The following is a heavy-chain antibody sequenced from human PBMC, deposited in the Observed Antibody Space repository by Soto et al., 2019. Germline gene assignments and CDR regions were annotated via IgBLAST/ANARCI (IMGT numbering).Heavy chain of an antibody. V-gene: IGHV4-59*08. CDR1: GGSISSYY. Sequence: SETLSLTCTVSGGSISSYYWSWIRQPPGKGLEWTGYIYYSGSTNYNPSLKSRVTISVDTSKNQFSLKLSSVTAADTAVYYCARHNRIGRYYFDYWGQGTLVTVSS. CDR3: ARHNRIGRYYFDY. J-gene: IGHJ4*02. CDR2: IYYSGST. D-gene: IGHD3-10*01.